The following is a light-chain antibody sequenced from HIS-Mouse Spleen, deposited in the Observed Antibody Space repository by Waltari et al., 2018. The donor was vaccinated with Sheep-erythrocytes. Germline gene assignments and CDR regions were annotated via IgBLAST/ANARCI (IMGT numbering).Light chain of an antibody. V-gene: IGKV1-13*02. J-gene: IGKJ2*01. Sequence: AIQLTQSPSSLSASVGDRVTITCRASQGISSALAWYQQKPGKAPKLLIYDASSLEIGVPSRFSGSGSGTDFTLTISSLQPEDFATYYCQQFNSYLYTFGQGTKLEIK. CDR2: DAS. CDR3: QQFNSYLYT. CDR1: QGISSA.